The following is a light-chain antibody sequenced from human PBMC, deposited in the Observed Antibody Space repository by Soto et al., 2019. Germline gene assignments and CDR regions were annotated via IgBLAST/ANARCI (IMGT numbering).Light chain of an antibody. CDR1: QSISTW. CDR3: QQDNTYPLT. CDR2: KAS. Sequence: DIQMSQSPSTLSASVGDRVTITCRASQSISTWLAWYQQKPGKAPKLLIYKASSLEGGVPSRFGGSGSGTLFNITISSLHPDDFATYYCQQDNTYPLTFGGGTTVDIK. J-gene: IGKJ4*01. V-gene: IGKV1-5*03.